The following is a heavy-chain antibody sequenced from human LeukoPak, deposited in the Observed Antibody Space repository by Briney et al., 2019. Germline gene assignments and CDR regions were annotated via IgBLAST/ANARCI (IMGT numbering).Heavy chain of an antibody. J-gene: IGHJ4*02. D-gene: IGHD6-19*01. Sequence: GGSLRLSCAASGFTVSSNYMSWVRQAPGKGLEWVSVIYSGGSTYYANSVKGRFTISRDNSKNTLYLQMNSLRAEDTAVYYCAKAMGIAVAGTYFDYWGQGTLVTISS. V-gene: IGHV3-53*01. CDR1: GFTVSSNY. CDR3: AKAMGIAVAGTYFDY. CDR2: IYSGGST.